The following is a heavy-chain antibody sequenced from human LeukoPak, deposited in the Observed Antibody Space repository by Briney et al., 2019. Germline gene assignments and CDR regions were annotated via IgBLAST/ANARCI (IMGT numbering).Heavy chain of an antibody. CDR3: ARGGGSFINFDY. V-gene: IGHV4-34*01. J-gene: IGHJ4*02. CDR2: INHSGST. D-gene: IGHD2-15*01. Sequence: SETLSLTCAVYGGSFSGYYWSWIRQPPGKGLEWIGEINHSGSTNYNPSLKSRVTISVDTSKNQFSLKLSSVAAADTAVYYCARGGGSFINFDYWGQGTLVTVSS. CDR1: GGSFSGYY.